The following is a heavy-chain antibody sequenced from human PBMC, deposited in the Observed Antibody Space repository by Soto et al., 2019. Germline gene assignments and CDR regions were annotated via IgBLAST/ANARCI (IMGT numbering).Heavy chain of an antibody. Sequence: ASVKVSCKASGYTFTSYAMHWVRQAPGQRLKWMGWINAGNGNTKYSQKYQGRVTITRDTSASTAYMELSSLRSEDTAVYYCARSPPYSSSWDYYYYYGMDVWGQGTTVTVSS. CDR3: ARSPPYSSSWDYYYYYGMDV. CDR1: GYTFTSYA. V-gene: IGHV1-3*01. D-gene: IGHD6-13*01. J-gene: IGHJ6*02. CDR2: INAGNGNT.